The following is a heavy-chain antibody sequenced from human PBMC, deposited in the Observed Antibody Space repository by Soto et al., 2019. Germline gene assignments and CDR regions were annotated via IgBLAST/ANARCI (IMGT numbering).Heavy chain of an antibody. CDR3: ARSERGYYYGMDG. D-gene: IGHD3-22*01. V-gene: IGHV5-10-1*01. Sequence: PGASLIISCGGAGYSCTSYWIRWVRQMPGKGLEWMGRIDPSDSYTNYSPSFQGHVTISADKSISTAYLQWSSLKASDTAMYYCARSERGYYYGMDGWGQGTTVTSP. CDR1: GYSCTSYW. J-gene: IGHJ6*02. CDR2: IDPSDSYT.